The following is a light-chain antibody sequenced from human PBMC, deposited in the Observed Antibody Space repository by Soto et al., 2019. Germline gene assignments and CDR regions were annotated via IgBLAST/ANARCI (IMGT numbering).Light chain of an antibody. CDR2: EVS. J-gene: IGLJ2*01. CDR3: SLYAGSNNVV. V-gene: IGLV2-8*01. CDR1: SSDIGAYKF. Sequence: QSALTQPTSASGSPGQSVAISCTGTSSDIGAYKFVSWYQQHPGKAPKLMIYEVSKRPSGVPDRFSGSKSGNTASLTVSGLQAEDEADYYCSLYAGSNNVVFGGGTKVTVL.